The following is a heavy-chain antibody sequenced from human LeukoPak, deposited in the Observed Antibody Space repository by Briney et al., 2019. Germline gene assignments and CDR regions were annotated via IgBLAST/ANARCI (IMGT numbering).Heavy chain of an antibody. D-gene: IGHD5-18*01. CDR3: ARTTEGGYSYGYFYYYYMDV. CDR2: IYYSGST. CDR1: GGSISSYY. Sequence: PSETLSLTCTVSGGSISSYYWSWIRQPPGKGLEWIGYIYYSGSTNYKSSLKSRVTISVDTSKNQFSLKPSSVTAADTAVYYCARTTEGGYSYGYFYYYYMDVWGKGTTVTISS. J-gene: IGHJ6*03. V-gene: IGHV4-59*01.